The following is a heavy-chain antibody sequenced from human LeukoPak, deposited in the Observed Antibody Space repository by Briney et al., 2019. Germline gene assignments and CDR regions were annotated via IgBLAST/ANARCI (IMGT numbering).Heavy chain of an antibody. CDR3: TRVTYYYDNSGYFHFDS. V-gene: IGHV3-49*04. CDR1: GFTFGDYA. J-gene: IGHJ4*02. CDR2: IRRKAHGGTT. D-gene: IGHD3-22*01. Sequence: GGSLRLSCTTSGFTFGDYAMSWVRQAPGKGLEWVSFIRRKAHGGTTKYAASVKGRFSSSRDDSKSIAYLQMNSLKTEDTAVYFCTRVTYYYDNSGYFHFDSWGQGSLVTVSS.